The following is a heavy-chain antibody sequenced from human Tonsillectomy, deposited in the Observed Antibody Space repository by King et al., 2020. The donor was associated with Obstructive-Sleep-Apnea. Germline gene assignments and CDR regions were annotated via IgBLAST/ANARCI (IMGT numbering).Heavy chain of an antibody. CDR1: GFTFSDYG. CDR2: ITYDGSTK. D-gene: IGHD4-23*01. J-gene: IGHJ4*02. CDR3: AKRGYGGNGPDY. Sequence: VQLVESGGGVVQPGSSLRLSCAASGFTFSDYGMHWVRQAPGTGLEWVAFITYDGSTKYYGDSVKGRFTIARDDSKNTLYLQMNSLRAEDTAVYYCAKRGYGGNGPDYWGQGTLVTVSS. V-gene: IGHV3-33*03.